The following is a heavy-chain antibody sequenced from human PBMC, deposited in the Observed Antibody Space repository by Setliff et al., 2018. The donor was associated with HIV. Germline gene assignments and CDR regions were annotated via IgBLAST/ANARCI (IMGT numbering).Heavy chain of an antibody. J-gene: IGHJ4*02. V-gene: IGHV4-38-2*02. D-gene: IGHD6-19*01. Sequence: SETLSLTCTVSGYSISSGYYWGWIRQPPGKGLEWIGSIYHSGSTYYNPSLKSRVTISVDTSKNQFSLKLTSVTIADTAVYYCARFTSGWYGQYWGQGTLVTVSS. CDR1: GYSISSGYY. CDR2: IYHSGST. CDR3: ARFTSGWYGQY.